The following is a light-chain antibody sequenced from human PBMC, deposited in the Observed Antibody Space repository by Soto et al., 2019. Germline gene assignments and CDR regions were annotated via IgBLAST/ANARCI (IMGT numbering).Light chain of an antibody. Sequence: QSALTQPASVSGSPGQSITSSCNGTSSDAGNYNFVSWYQQHPGKAPKVIIYEDSTRTSGVSNRISGSKSGNTASLTISGMQAEDEADYYCCSYAGSSTSWVFGGGTKLTVL. J-gene: IGLJ3*02. CDR3: CSYAGSSTSWV. CDR1: SSDAGNYNF. V-gene: IGLV2-23*01. CDR2: EDS.